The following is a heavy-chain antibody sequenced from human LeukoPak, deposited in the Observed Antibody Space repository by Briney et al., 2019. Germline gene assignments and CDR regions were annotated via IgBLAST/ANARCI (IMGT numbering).Heavy chain of an antibody. CDR1: GFTFSDYY. CDR3: ASSSYDILTGYYQGGDAFDI. J-gene: IGHJ3*02. CDR2: ISSSSSYT. V-gene: IGHV3-11*06. Sequence: GRSLRLSCAASGFTFSDYYMSWIRQAPGKGLEWVSYISSSSSYTNYADSVKGRFTISRDNAKNSLYLQMNSLRTEDTAVYYWASSSYDILTGYYQGGDAFDIWGQGTMVTVSS. D-gene: IGHD3-9*01.